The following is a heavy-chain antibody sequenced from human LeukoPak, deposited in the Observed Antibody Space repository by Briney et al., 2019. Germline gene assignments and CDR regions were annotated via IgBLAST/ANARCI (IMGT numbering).Heavy chain of an antibody. V-gene: IGHV4-34*01. Sequence: PSETLSLTCAVYGAPVYGAPFNGYYWTWVRQPPGEGLEWIGEINHVEQINYNSSLRSRLIISEDTSKNQVSLKLFSVTAADTAVYYCARGSGEAWELLHYWGQGSQVTVSS. CDR2: INHVEQI. CDR1: GAPVYGAPFNGYY. J-gene: IGHJ4*02. D-gene: IGHD1-26*01. CDR3: ARGSGEAWELLHY.